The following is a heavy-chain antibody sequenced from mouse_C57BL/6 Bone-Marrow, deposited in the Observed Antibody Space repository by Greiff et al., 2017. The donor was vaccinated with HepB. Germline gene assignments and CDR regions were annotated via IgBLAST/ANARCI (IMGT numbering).Heavy chain of an antibody. CDR1: GYAFSSSW. CDR2: IYPGDGDT. J-gene: IGHJ1*03. V-gene: IGHV1-82*01. Sequence: QVQLKESGPELVKPGASVKISCKASGYAFSSSWMNWVKQRPGKGLEWIGRIYPGDGDTNYNGKFKGKATLTADKSSSTAYMQLSSLTSEDSAVYFCASTVVATYFDVWGTGTTVTVSS. D-gene: IGHD1-1*01. CDR3: ASTVVATYFDV.